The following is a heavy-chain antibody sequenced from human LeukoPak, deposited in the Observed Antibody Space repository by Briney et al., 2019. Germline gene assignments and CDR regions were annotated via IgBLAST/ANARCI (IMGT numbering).Heavy chain of an antibody. V-gene: IGHV1-2*02. D-gene: IGHD3-10*01. J-gene: IGHJ4*02. Sequence: ASVKVSCKASGYTFTGYYMHWVRQAPGQGLEWMGWINPNSGGTNYAQKFQGRVTMTRDTSISTAYMELSRLRSDDTAVYYCARVAFYGSGSYPDYWGQGTLVTVSS. CDR2: INPNSGGT. CDR3: ARVAFYGSGSYPDY. CDR1: GYTFTGYY.